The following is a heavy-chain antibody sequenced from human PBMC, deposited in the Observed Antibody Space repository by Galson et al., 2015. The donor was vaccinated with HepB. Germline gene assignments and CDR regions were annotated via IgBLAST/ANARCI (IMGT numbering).Heavy chain of an antibody. D-gene: IGHD3-10*01. J-gene: IGHJ4*02. CDR2: INPSGGST. CDR3: ARGVLLWDGPDY. V-gene: IGHV1-46*01. Sequence: SVKVSCKASGYKFTSYYMHWVRQAPGQGLEWMGIINPSGGSTDYAQKFRGRLTMTRDTSTSTVFMELSSLRSEDKAVYHCARGVLLWDGPDYWGQGTLVTVSS. CDR1: GYKFTSYY.